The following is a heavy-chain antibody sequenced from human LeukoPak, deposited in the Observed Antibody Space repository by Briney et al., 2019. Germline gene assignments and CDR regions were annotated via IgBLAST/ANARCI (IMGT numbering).Heavy chain of an antibody. CDR2: ISSSSSYI. V-gene: IGHV3-21*01. CDR1: GFTLSSYS. D-gene: IGHD2-15*01. Sequence: GGSLRLSCAASGFTLSSYSMNWVRQAPGKGLEWVSSISSSSSYIYYADSVKGRFTISRDNAKNSLYLQMNSLRAEDTAVYYCARVRCSGGSCSDYWGQGTLVTVSS. CDR3: ARVRCSGGSCSDY. J-gene: IGHJ4*02.